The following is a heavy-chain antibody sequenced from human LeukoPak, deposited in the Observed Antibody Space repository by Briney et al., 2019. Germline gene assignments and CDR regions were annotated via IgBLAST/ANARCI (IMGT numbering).Heavy chain of an antibody. Sequence: ASVKVSCKASGYTFTGYYMHWVRQAPGQGLEWMGWINPNSGGTNYAQKFQGRVTMTRDTSISTAYMELSRLRSDDTAVYYCAREQNFNYYYDSSGYYYGYWGQGTLVTVSS. V-gene: IGHV1-2*02. CDR3: AREQNFNYYYDSSGYYYGY. CDR2: INPNSGGT. CDR1: GYTFTGYY. D-gene: IGHD3-22*01. J-gene: IGHJ4*02.